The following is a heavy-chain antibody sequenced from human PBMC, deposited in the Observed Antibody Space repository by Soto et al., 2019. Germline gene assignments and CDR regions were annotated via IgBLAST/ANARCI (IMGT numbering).Heavy chain of an antibody. Sequence: LSLTCAISGDSVSSNSAAWNWIRQSPSRGLEWLGRTYYRSKWYNDYAVSVKSRITINPDTSKNQFSLQLNSVTPEDTAVYYCARASRAAMVTSAWFDPWGQGTLVTVSS. CDR2: TYYRSKWYN. D-gene: IGHD5-18*01. CDR3: ARASRAAMVTSAWFDP. V-gene: IGHV6-1*01. J-gene: IGHJ5*02. CDR1: GDSVSSNSAA.